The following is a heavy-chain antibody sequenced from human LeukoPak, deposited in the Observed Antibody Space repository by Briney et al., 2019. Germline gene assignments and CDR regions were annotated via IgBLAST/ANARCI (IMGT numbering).Heavy chain of an antibody. Sequence: GGSPRLSCAASGFTFSSYAMHWVRQAPGKGLEYVSAISSNGGSTYYANSVKGRFTISRDNSKNTLYLQTGSLRAEDMAVYYCARTKGAHFDYWGQGTLVTVSS. J-gene: IGHJ4*02. CDR3: ARTKGAHFDY. V-gene: IGHV3-64*01. CDR2: ISSNGGST. D-gene: IGHD2-8*01. CDR1: GFTFSSYA.